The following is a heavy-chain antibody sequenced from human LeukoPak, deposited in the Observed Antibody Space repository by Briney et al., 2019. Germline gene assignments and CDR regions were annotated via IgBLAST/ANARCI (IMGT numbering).Heavy chain of an antibody. Sequence: GGSLRLSCTPSRFTFSSYAMSWVRQAPGKGLEGVSSISAGGGGSYYADSVQGSFPIYRDTSKNTLYLQMNSLSAEDTTVYYCSRENGAFSPFGYWGQGTLVTVLS. CDR2: ISAGGGGS. J-gene: IGHJ4*02. D-gene: IGHD2-8*01. V-gene: IGHV3-23*01. CDR3: SRENGAFSPFGY. CDR1: RFTFSSYA.